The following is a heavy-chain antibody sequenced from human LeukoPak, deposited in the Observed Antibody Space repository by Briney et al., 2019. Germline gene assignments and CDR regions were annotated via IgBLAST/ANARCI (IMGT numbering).Heavy chain of an antibody. D-gene: IGHD3-3*01. J-gene: IGHJ6*03. CDR1: GYTFTSYA. V-gene: IGHV7-4-1*02. CDR3: AAREVKYYYYYYMDV. Sequence: ASVKVSCKASGYTFTSYAMNWVRQAPGQGLEWMGWINTNTGNPTYAQGFTGRFVFSLDTSVSTAYLQISSLKAEDTAVYYCAAREVKYYYYYYMDVWGKGTTVTVSS. CDR2: INTNTGNP.